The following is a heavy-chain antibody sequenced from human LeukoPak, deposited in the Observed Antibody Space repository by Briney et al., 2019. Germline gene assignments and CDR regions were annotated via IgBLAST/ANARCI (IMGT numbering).Heavy chain of an antibody. CDR3: ARELITYNWNYVGYYYYMDV. V-gene: IGHV3-48*03. CDR2: ISSSGSTI. D-gene: IGHD1-7*01. Sequence: GGSLRLSCAASGFTFSSYEMNWVRQAPGKGLEWVSYISSSGSTIYYADSVKGRFTISRDNAKNSLYLQMNSLRAEDTAVYYCARELITYNWNYVGYYYYMDVWGKGTTVTISS. J-gene: IGHJ6*03. CDR1: GFTFSSYE.